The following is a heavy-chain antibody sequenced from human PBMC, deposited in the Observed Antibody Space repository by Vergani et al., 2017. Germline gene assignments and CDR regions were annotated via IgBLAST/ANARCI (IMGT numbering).Heavy chain of an antibody. CDR3: ARDGSIAAPSV. CDR1: GGSISSGGYS. CDR2: IYHSGST. V-gene: IGHV4-30-2*01. D-gene: IGHD6-6*01. Sequence: QLQLQESGSGLVKPSQTLSLTCAVSGGSISSGGYSWIWIRQPPGKGLEWIGYIYHSGSTYYNPSLKSRVTISVDRSKNQFSLKLSAVTAADTAVYYCARDGSIAAPSVWGQGTLVTVSS. J-gene: IGHJ4*02.